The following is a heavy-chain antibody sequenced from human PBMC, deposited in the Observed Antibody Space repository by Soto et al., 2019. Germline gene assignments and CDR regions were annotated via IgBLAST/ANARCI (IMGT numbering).Heavy chain of an antibody. CDR2: VNPGSGYK. CDR1: GYVFPSYD. J-gene: IGHJ6*03. V-gene: IGHV1-8*01. Sequence: QVQLVQSGAEVKKPGASVRVSCKASGYVFPSYDITWVRQAPGHGLEWMGWVNPGSGYKGYAHNFQGRVTLTRNMSISTVYMELSSLRSEDTAVYYCARADPRHYYMDVWGKGTTVTVSS. CDR3: ARADPRHYYMDV.